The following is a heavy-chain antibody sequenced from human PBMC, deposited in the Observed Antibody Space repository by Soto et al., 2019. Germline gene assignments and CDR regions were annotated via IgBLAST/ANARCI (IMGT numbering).Heavy chain of an antibody. CDR1: GFTFSSYG. J-gene: IGHJ5*02. Sequence: GGSLRLSCAASGFTFSSYGMHWVRQAPGKGLEWVAVIWYDGSNKYYADSVKGRFTISRDNSKNTLYLQMNSLRAEDTAVYYCARDKETRAWELLHYNWFDPWGQGTLVTVSS. V-gene: IGHV3-33*01. D-gene: IGHD1-26*01. CDR2: IWYDGSNK. CDR3: ARDKETRAWELLHYNWFDP.